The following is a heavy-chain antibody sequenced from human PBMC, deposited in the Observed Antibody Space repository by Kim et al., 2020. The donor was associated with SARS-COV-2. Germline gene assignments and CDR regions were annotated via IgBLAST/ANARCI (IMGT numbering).Heavy chain of an antibody. V-gene: IGHV3-30*18. CDR3: AKVSSGWVLLSRYFDY. Sequence: GGSLRLSCAASGFTFSSYGMHWVRQAPGKGLEWVAIISYDGSNKYYADSVKGRFTISRDNSKNTLYLQMNSLRAEDTAVYYCAKVSSGWVLLSRYFDYWG. J-gene: IGHJ4*01. CDR2: ISYDGSNK. D-gene: IGHD6-19*01. CDR1: GFTFSSYG.